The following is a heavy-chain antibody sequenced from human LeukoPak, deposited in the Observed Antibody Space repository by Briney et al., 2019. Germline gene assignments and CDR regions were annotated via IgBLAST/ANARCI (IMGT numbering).Heavy chain of an antibody. CDR1: GGSISSGSYY. V-gene: IGHV4-61*02. CDR2: IYTSGST. CDR3: ARRSGRSASFGD. D-gene: IGHD3-10*01. J-gene: IGHJ4*02. Sequence: PSQTLSLTCTVSGGSISSGSYYWSWIRQPAGKGLEWIGRIYTSGSTNYNPSLKSRVTISVDTSKNQFSLKLSSVTAADTAVYYCARRSGRSASFGDWGQGTLVTVSS.